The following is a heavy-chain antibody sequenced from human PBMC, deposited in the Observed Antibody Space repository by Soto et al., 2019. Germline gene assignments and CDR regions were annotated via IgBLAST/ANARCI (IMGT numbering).Heavy chain of an antibody. Sequence: PGESVKSSCKGSGYSVTSYWSSWVRQMPGKGLEWMGRIDPSDSYTNYSPSFQGHVTISADESISTAYLQWSSLKASDTAMYYCASAGRSGLRFLEWFAFRPKTDQNNYYYGMDVWGQGTTVTVSS. D-gene: IGHD3-3*01. V-gene: IGHV5-10-1*01. CDR2: IDPSDSYT. J-gene: IGHJ6*02. CDR1: GYSVTSYW. CDR3: ASAGRSGLRFLEWFAFRPKTDQNNYYYGMDV.